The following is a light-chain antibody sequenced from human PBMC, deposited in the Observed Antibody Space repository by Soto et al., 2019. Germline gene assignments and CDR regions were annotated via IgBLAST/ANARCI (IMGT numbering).Light chain of an antibody. CDR3: AAWDDSVTGV. J-gene: IGLJ3*02. Sequence: QSVLTQPPSASGTPGQTVTISCSGSSSNIGSEYVYWYQQFPGTAPRLLIYNNNRRPSGVPDRFSGSKSGTSASLAISGLWSEDEADYYCAAWDDSVTGVFGAGTKLTVL. CDR2: NNN. V-gene: IGLV1-47*03. CDR1: SSNIGSEY.